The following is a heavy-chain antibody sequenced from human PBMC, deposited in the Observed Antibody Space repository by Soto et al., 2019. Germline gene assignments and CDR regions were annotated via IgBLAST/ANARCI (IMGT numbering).Heavy chain of an antibody. D-gene: IGHD3-3*01. CDR2: IRYGGNT. V-gene: IGHV4-39*02. CDR1: GGSVRSSNCY. CDR3: ATGNIDFWSGYKYFYYGMDI. J-gene: IGHJ6*02. Sequence: QLQLQESGPGLVKPSETLSLTCTVPGGSVRSSNCYWAWIRQPPGKGLEWIGSIRYGGNTYSNPSLKSRLTISVDTSNNHISLRLSSVTAADTAIYYCATGNIDFWSGYKYFYYGMDIWGQGTTVTVSS.